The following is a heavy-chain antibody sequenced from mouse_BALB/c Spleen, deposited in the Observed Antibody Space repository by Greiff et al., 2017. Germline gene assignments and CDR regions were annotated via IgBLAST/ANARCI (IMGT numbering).Heavy chain of an antibody. CDR2: INPYNGAT. J-gene: IGHJ4*01. CDR3: ARESYYDYEDAMDY. CDR1: GYSFTGYY. Sequence: EVQLQQSGPELVKPGASVKISCKASGYSFTGYYMHWVKQSHVKSLEWIGRINPYNGATSYNQNFKDKASLTVDKSSSTAYMELHSLTSEDSAVYYCARESYYDYEDAMDYWGQGTSVTVSS. D-gene: IGHD2-4*01. V-gene: IGHV1-31*01.